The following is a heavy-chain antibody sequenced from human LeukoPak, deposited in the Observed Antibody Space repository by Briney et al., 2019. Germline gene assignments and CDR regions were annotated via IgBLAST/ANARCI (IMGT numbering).Heavy chain of an antibody. CDR1: GYTFTSYD. J-gene: IGHJ5*02. D-gene: IGHD2-2*01. V-gene: IGHV1-8*01. CDR3: ARAAVHSWFDP. Sequence: ASVKVSCKASGYTFTSYDINWVRQATGQGLEWMGWMNPNSGNTGYAQKFQGGVTMTRNTSISTAYMELSSLRSEDTAVYYCARAAVHSWFDPWGQGTLVTVSS. CDR2: MNPNSGNT.